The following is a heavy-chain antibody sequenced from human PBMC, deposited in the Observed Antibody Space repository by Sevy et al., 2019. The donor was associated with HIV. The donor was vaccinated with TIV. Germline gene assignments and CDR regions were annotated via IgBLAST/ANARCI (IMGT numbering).Heavy chain of an antibody. V-gene: IGHV3-23*01. D-gene: IGHD3-16*01. CDR2: ISGGGGST. CDR3: AKPWGGYYXDY. CDR1: GFXFXSYA. J-gene: IGHJ4*02. Sequence: GGSLRLSCAXSGFXFXSYAMSWVRQAPGKGLEWVSAISGGGGSTYYADSVKGRFTISRDNSKNTLYLQXNSLRAEDTAVYYCAKPWGGYYXDYWGQGTLVTVSS.